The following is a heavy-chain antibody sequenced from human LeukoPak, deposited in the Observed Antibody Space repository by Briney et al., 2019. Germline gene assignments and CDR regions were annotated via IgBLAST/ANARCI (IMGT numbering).Heavy chain of an antibody. D-gene: IGHD3-22*01. V-gene: IGHV3-23*01. CDR3: AKLPIVGNWFDP. J-gene: IGHJ5*02. CDR1: GFTFSSSA. Sequence: GGSLRLSCAASGFTFSSSAMSWVRQTPGKGLEYVSTISDSGGSTYYADSVKGRFTISRDNSKSTLYLQMNSLRAEDTAVYYCAKLPIVGNWFDPWGQGTLVTVSS. CDR2: ISDSGGST.